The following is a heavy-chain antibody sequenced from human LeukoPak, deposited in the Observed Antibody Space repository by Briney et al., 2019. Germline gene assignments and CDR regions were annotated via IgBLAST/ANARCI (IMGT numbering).Heavy chain of an antibody. CDR2: ISGSGGST. CDR1: GFTFSSYA. V-gene: IGHV3-23*01. D-gene: IGHD3-10*01. J-gene: IGHJ4*02. Sequence: GGSLRLSCAASGFTFSSYAMSWVRQAPGKGLEWVSAISGSGGSTYYADSVKGRFTISRDNSKNTLYLQMNSLRAEDTAVYYCAKGAVLWFGELLGDFDYWGQGTLVTVSS. CDR3: AKGAVLWFGELLGDFDY.